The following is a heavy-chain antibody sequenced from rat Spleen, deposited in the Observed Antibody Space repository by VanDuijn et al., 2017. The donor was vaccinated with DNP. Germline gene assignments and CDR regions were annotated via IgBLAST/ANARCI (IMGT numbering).Heavy chain of an antibody. CDR3: ARHNAAYYVMDA. CDR2: INTDGGGT. CDR1: GFTFSNYW. Sequence: EVQLVETGGGLVQPGRSLKLSCVASGFTFSNYWMYWIRQAPGKGLEWVASINTDGGGTYYPDSVKGRFTVSRDYGKSRLYLQMDSLRSGDTATYYWARHNAAYYVMDAWGQGTSVTVSS. D-gene: IGHD4-3*01. J-gene: IGHJ4*01. V-gene: IGHV5-58*01.